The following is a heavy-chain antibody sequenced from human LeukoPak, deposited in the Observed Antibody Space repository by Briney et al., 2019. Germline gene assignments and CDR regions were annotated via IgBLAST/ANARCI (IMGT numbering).Heavy chain of an antibody. CDR1: GFTFSSYS. D-gene: IGHD6-25*01. V-gene: IGHV3-21*01. J-gene: IGHJ3*02. Sequence: GGSLRLSCAASGFTFSSYSMNWVRQAPGKGLEWVSSISSSSSYIYYADSVKGRFTISRDNAKNSLYLQMNSLRAEDTAVYYCASLAAGHAFDIWGQGTMVTVSS. CDR3: ASLAAGHAFDI. CDR2: ISSSSSYI.